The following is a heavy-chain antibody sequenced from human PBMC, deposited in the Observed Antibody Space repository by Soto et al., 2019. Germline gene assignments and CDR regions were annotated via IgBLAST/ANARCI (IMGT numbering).Heavy chain of an antibody. J-gene: IGHJ4*02. Sequence: QVQLQQWGAGLLKPSETLSLTCAVYGGSFSGYYWSWIRQPPGKGLEWIGEINHSGSTNYNPSLRRRVTTSVDTSKNQFSLKLGSVTAADTAVYYCARERRYCSGGSCHRDLRCLDYCGQGTLVTVSS. CDR3: ARERRYCSGGSCHRDLRCLDY. CDR2: INHSGST. D-gene: IGHD2-15*01. CDR1: GGSFSGYY. V-gene: IGHV4-34*01.